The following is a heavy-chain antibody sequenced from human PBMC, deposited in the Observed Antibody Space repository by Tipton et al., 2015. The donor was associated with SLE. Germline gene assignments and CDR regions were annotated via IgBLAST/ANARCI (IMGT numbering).Heavy chain of an antibody. CDR1: GFTFSSYS. J-gene: IGHJ4*02. V-gene: IGHV3-21*01. CDR3: ARDQGIAVAGTRGSFDY. Sequence: SLRLSCAASGFTFSSYSMNWVRQAPGKGLEWVSSISSRSSYIYYADSVKGRFTIPRDNAKNSLYLQMNSLRAEDTAVYYCARDQGIAVAGTRGSFDYWGQETLVTVSS. D-gene: IGHD6-19*01. CDR2: ISSRSSYI.